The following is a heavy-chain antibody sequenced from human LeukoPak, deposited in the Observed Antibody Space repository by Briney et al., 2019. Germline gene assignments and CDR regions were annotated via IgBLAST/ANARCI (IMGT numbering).Heavy chain of an antibody. CDR2: IIPIFGTA. CDR1: GGTFSSYA. J-gene: IGHJ5*02. Sequence: SVKVSCKASGGTFSSYAISWVRQAPGQGLEWMGGIIPIFGTANYAQKFQGRVTITAGESTSTAYMELSSLRSEDTAVYYCARDGKSEDYDFWSGYSLNWFDPWGQGTLVTVSS. CDR3: ARDGKSEDYDFWSGYSLNWFDP. D-gene: IGHD3-3*01. V-gene: IGHV1-69*13.